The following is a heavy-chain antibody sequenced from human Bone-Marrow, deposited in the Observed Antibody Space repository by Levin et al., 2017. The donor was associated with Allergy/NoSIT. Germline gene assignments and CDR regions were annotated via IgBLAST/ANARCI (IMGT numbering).Heavy chain of an antibody. CDR1: GYSISELS. Sequence: ASVKVSCRVGGYSISELSIHWVRQAPGIGLEWMGGFDPEDGETKYAEKFQDRVTMTDDTSTDTAYLELNGLKSDDTAVYYCSTPTGDFWSGYQFWGQGTLVTVSS. V-gene: IGHV1-24*01. CDR2: FDPEDGET. J-gene: IGHJ4*02. CDR3: STPTGDFWSGYQF. D-gene: IGHD3-3*01.